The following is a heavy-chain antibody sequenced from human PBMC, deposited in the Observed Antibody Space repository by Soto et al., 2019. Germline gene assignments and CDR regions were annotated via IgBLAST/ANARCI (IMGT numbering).Heavy chain of an antibody. CDR3: AREQVVAKGSYYFGLDV. Sequence: SETLSLTCTVSGGSISSYYWSWIRQPPGNRLEWIGYIYYSGSTFYNPSLKSRVAMSVDPSKDQFSLKLYSVTAADTAVYYCAREQVVAKGSYYFGLDVWGQGTTVTVSS. CDR2: IYYSGST. V-gene: IGHV4-59*01. CDR1: GGSISSYY. D-gene: IGHD2-15*01. J-gene: IGHJ6*02.